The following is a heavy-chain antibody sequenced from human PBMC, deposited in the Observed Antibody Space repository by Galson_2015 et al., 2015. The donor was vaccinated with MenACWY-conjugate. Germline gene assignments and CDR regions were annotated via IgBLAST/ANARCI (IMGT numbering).Heavy chain of an antibody. CDR3: ARNIIWSFDS. CDR1: GFTFNNYW. J-gene: IGHJ4*02. Sequence: SLRLSCAASGFTFNNYWLHWVRQPPGKGLEWISYIKADGSFSNYADSVKGRFTISTDNAKNMVYLQMDGLGDEDTAVSFCARNIIWSFDSWGQGTRSTVSS. V-gene: IGHV3-74*01. CDR2: IKADGSFS. D-gene: IGHD1/OR15-1a*01.